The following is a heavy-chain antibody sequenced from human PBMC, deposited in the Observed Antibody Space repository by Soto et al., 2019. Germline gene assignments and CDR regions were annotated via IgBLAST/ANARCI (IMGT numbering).Heavy chain of an antibody. Sequence: GGSLRLSCATSGFTFSSYWMHWVRQAPGKGLVWVSRIDNDGSTTTYADSVKGRFTISRDNAKNTLYLQMNSLRAEDTAGYFCARGLSSGSLWGQGTLVTVSS. J-gene: IGHJ4*02. CDR3: ARGLSSGSL. CDR2: IDNDGSTT. CDR1: GFTFSSYW. D-gene: IGHD1-26*01. V-gene: IGHV3-74*01.